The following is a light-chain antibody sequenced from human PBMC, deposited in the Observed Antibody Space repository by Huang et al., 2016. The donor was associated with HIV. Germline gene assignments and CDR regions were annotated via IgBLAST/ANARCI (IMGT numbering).Light chain of an antibody. CDR1: QSVSSN. CDR3: HQYNNWPQT. Sequence: EIVMTQSPASLSVSPGERATLSCRASQSVSSNVAWYQQKPGQAPRLRIYAASARATGIPARFSGSGSGTECTLTISSLQSEDFAVYYCHQYNNWPQTFGQGTKVEIK. J-gene: IGKJ1*01. CDR2: AAS. V-gene: IGKV3-15*01.